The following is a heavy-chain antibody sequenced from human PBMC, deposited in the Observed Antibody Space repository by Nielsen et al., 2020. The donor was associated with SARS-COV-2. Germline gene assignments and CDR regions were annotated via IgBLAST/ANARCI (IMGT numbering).Heavy chain of an antibody. CDR1: GYTFTDYY. CDR3: ARARATIFGLVMSYGMDV. J-gene: IGHJ6*02. V-gene: IGHV1-2*06. D-gene: IGHD3/OR15-3a*01. CDR2: INTYSGGT. Sequence: ASVKVSCKASGYTFTDYYIHWVRQAPGQGLEWMGRINTYSGGTNYAQKFQGTVTMTRDASISTGYMELTSDDTAVYYCARARATIFGLVMSYGMDVWGQGTTVAVSS.